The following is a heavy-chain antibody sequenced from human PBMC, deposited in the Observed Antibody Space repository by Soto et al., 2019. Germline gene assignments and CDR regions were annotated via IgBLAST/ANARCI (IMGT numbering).Heavy chain of an antibody. CDR2: INHSGSA. CDR3: VRSSIEPRVFMYPFDY. J-gene: IGHJ4*02. Sequence: PSETLSLTCAVYGESFSGYIWTWIRQTPGKGLQWIGQINHSGSASYNPSLKSRVTISLDTSKNQFSLRLNSVTAADTAVYYCVRSSIEPRVFMYPFDYWGLGTLVTVSS. CDR1: GESFSGYI. D-gene: IGHD6-6*01. V-gene: IGHV4-34*01.